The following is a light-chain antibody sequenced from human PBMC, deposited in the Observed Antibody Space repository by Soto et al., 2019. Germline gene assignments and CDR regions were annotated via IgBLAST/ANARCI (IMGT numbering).Light chain of an antibody. CDR3: SSYTTSRTL. Sequence: QSALTQPASVSVSPGQSITISCTGTSSDIGVNNYVSWYQQHPGKAPKLMIYDVTNRTSGVSNRFSGSKSGNTASLTISGLQAEDEADYYCSSYTTSRTLFGGGTKVTVL. CDR2: DVT. J-gene: IGLJ2*01. CDR1: SSDIGVNNY. V-gene: IGLV2-14*03.